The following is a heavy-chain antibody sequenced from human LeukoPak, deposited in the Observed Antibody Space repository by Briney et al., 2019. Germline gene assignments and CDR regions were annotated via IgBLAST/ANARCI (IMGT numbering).Heavy chain of an antibody. CDR3: ARTEPGSSKWLVGY. Sequence: GESLKISCKGSGYSFPNYWIGWVRQMPGKGLEWMGIIYPGGSETRYSPSFQGQVTISADKSISTAYLQWSSLKASDTAMYYCARTEPGSSKWLVGYWGQGTLVTVSS. J-gene: IGHJ4*02. CDR2: IYPGGSET. V-gene: IGHV5-51*01. CDR1: GYSFPNYW. D-gene: IGHD6-19*01.